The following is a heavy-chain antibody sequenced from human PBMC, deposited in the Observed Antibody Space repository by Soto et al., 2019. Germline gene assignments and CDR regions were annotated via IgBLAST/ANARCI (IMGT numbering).Heavy chain of an antibody. V-gene: IGHV6-1*01. Sequence: QTLSHTCAISGDSVSRNSAAGHWIRQSPSRGLEWLGRTYYRSKWYNDYAVSVKSRISINPDTSKNQFSLQLNSVTPEDTAVYYCARAPGGIDAFDIWGQGTMVTVSS. CDR2: TYYRSKWYN. CDR3: ARAPGGIDAFDI. CDR1: GDSVSRNSAA. J-gene: IGHJ3*02. D-gene: IGHD3-16*01.